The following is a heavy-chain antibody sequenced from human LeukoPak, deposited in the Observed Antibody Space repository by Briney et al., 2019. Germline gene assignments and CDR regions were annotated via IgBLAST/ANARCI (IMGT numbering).Heavy chain of an antibody. CDR2: INHSGST. V-gene: IGHV4-34*01. CDR1: GGSFSGYY. CDR3: ASSYGDLDY. D-gene: IGHD4-17*01. J-gene: IGHJ4*02. Sequence: SETLSFTCAVYGGSFSGYYWSWIRQPPGKGLEWIGEINHSGSTNYNPSLKSRVTISVDTSKNQFSLKLSSVTAADTAVYYCASSYGDLDYWGQGTLVTVSS.